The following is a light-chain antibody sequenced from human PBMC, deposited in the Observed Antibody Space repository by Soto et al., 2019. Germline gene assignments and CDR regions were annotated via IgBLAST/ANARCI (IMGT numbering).Light chain of an antibody. Sequence: QSVLTQPPSASGTPGQRVTISCSGSNSNIGSNPVYWYQQLPGTAPKLVIHTNDQRPSGVPDRFSGSKSGTSATLAISGLRSEDEADYYCGTWDSSLSAGWVFGGGTKLTVL. CDR3: GTWDSSLSAGWV. J-gene: IGLJ3*02. CDR2: TND. CDR1: NSNIGSNP. V-gene: IGLV1-47*01.